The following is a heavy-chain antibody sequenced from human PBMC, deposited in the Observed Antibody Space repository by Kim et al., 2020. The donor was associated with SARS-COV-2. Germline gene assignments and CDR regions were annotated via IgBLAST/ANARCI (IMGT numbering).Heavy chain of an antibody. CDR3: ARGLDYYGSGSPKGLYFD. J-gene: IGHJ4*01. Sequence: SETLSLTCAVYGGSFSGYYWSWIRQPPGKGLEWIGEINHSGSTNYNPSLKSRVTISVDTSKNQFSLKLSSVTAADTAVYYCARGLDYYGSGSPKGLYFD. CDR2: INHSGST. D-gene: IGHD3-10*01. CDR1: GGSFSGYY. V-gene: IGHV4-34*01.